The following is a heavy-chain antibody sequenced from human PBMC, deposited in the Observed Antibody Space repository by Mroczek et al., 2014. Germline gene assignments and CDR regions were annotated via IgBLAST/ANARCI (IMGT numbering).Heavy chain of an antibody. CDR3: ARGLWDIVLYDAFDI. Sequence: QVQLQQWGAGLLKPSETLSLTCAVYGGSFSGYYWSWIRQPPGKGLEWIGEINHSGSTNYNPSLKSRVTISVDTSKNQFSLKLSSVTAADTAVYYCARGLWDIVLYDAFDIWGQGTMVTVSS. D-gene: IGHD2-8*01. V-gene: IGHV4-34*01. CDR2: INHSGST. CDR1: GGSFSGYY. J-gene: IGHJ3*02.